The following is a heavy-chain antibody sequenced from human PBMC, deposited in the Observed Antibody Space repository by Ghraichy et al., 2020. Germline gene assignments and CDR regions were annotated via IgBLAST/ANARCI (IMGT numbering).Heavy chain of an antibody. CDR2: ITWGGTVT. V-gene: IGHV3-43*01. D-gene: IGHD1-1*01. Sequence: GSLRLSCAASGFTFDDYTMHWVRQAPGKGLEWVSLITWGGTVTSYADSVKGRFTVSRDNNRNSLYLQMNTLRAEDTALYFCAKDSGKSFYYMDVWGKGTTVTV. J-gene: IGHJ6*03. CDR1: GFTFDDYT. CDR3: AKDSGKSFYYMDV.